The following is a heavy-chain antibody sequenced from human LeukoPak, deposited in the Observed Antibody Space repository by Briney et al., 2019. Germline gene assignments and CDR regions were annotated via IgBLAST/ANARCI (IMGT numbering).Heavy chain of an antibody. D-gene: IGHD4-17*01. J-gene: IGHJ4*02. Sequence: PGGSLRLSCAASGFTFSSYWMHWVRQAPGKGLVWVSRINSDGSSTNYADSVKGRFTISSDTAKNSLYLQLNSLTVGDTAMYYCARDRDGDEDFDYWGRGTLVTVSS. CDR3: ARDRDGDEDFDY. CDR1: GFTFSSYW. CDR2: INSDGSST. V-gene: IGHV3-74*01.